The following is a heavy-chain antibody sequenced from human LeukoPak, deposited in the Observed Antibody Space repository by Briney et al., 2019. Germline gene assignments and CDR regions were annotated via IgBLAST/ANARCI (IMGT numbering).Heavy chain of an antibody. V-gene: IGHV1-58*01. CDR1: GFTFPSSA. D-gene: IGHD3-9*01. J-gene: IGHJ5*02. Sequence: ASVKVSCKASGFTFPSSAVQWVGQPRAQHLEGIGCIVVGSGNTNYAQKFQERVTITRDMSTSTAYMELSSLRSEDTAVYYCAAGPYYDILTGYDWFDPWGQGTLVTVSS. CDR3: AAGPYYDILTGYDWFDP. CDR2: IVVGSGNT.